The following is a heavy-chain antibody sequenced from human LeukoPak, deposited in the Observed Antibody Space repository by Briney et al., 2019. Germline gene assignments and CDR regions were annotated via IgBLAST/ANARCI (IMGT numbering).Heavy chain of an antibody. CDR2: ISNGGGGNT. Sequence: GGSLRLSCAASGFTFSDYYMIWVRQAPGKGLEWVSGISNGGGGNTFHADSVRGRFSISRDDSMNTLSLQMNSLRVEDTAVYYCANTHFRDNWGQGTLVTVSS. CDR1: GFTFSDYY. D-gene: IGHD3-3*02. V-gene: IGHV3-53*01. CDR3: ANTHFRDN. J-gene: IGHJ4*02.